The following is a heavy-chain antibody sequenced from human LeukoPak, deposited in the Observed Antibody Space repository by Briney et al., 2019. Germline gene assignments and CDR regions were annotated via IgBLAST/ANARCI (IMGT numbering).Heavy chain of an antibody. Sequence: GGSLRLSCAASGFTVSSNHMSWVRQAPGKGLEWVSVIYSGGSTYYADSVKGRFTISRGNSKNTLYLQMNSLRAEDTAVYYCASLWVKAGRDPTYLLDYWGQGTLVTVSS. CDR2: IYSGGST. CDR1: GFTVSSNH. J-gene: IGHJ4*02. D-gene: IGHD2-21*01. V-gene: IGHV3-53*05. CDR3: ASLWVKAGRDPTYLLDY.